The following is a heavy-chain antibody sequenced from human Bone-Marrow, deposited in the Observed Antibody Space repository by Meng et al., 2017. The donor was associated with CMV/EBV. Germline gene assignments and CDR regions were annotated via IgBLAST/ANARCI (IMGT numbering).Heavy chain of an antibody. CDR2: ISSSGSTI. CDR3: ARDRGRGLDY. D-gene: IGHD3-10*01. Sequence: GESLKISCAASGFTFSDYYMSWIRQAPGKGLEWVSYISSSGSTIYYADSVKGRFTISRDNAKTSLYLQMNSLRAEDTAVYYCARDRGRGLDYWGQGTLVTVSS. V-gene: IGHV3-11*01. J-gene: IGHJ4*02. CDR1: GFTFSDYY.